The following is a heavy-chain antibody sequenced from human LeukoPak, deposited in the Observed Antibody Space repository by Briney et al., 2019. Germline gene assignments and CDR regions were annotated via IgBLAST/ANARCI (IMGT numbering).Heavy chain of an antibody. Sequence: SETLSLTCTVSGGSISSYYWSWIRQPPGKGLEWIGYIFSSGSTNYNPSLKSRVTISVDTSKNQFSLKLSSVTAADTAVYYCARDGRNYYYYYMDVWGKGTTVTVSS. V-gene: IGHV4-59*01. CDR1: GGSISSYY. J-gene: IGHJ6*03. D-gene: IGHD1-26*01. CDR2: IFSSGST. CDR3: ARDGRNYYYYYMDV.